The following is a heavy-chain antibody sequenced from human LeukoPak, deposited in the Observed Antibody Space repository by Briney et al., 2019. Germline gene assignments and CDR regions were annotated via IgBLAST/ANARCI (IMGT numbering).Heavy chain of an antibody. CDR1: GFTFDDYA. Sequence: GGSLRLSCPASGFTFDDYAMHWVRQAPGKGLEWVSLISGDGGSTYYADSVKGRFTISRDNSKNSLYLQMNSLRTEDTALYYCAKDTYYYDSSGHFDYWGQGTLVTVSS. J-gene: IGHJ4*02. V-gene: IGHV3-43*02. CDR2: ISGDGGST. CDR3: AKDTYYYDSSGHFDY. D-gene: IGHD3-22*01.